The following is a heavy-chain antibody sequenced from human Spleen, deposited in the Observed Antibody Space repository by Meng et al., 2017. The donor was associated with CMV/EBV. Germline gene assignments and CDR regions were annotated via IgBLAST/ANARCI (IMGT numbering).Heavy chain of an antibody. CDR2: IRYHGNDK. V-gene: IGHV3-30*02. J-gene: IGHJ6*02. CDR1: GFTFSSYG. CDR3: ARDSGYCSSTSCLLGYGMDV. D-gene: IGHD2-2*01. Sequence: GGSLRLSCAASGFTFSSYGMHWVRQAPGKGLEWVAFIRYHGNDKYYADSVKGRFTISRDNSKNTLYLQMNSLRAGDTAMYYCARDSGYCSSTSCLLGYGMDVWVQGTTVTVSS.